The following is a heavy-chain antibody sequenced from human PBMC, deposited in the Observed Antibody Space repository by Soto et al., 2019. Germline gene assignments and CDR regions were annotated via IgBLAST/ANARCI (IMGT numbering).Heavy chain of an antibody. V-gene: IGHV4-34*01. CDR1: GGSFSGYY. D-gene: IGHD2-15*01. Sequence: SETLSLTCAVYGGSFSGYYWSWIRQPPGKGLEWIGEINHSGSTNYNPSLKSRVTISVDTSKNQFSLKLSSVTAADTAVYYCARRGDCSGGSCYSKVFDYWGQGTLVTAPQ. CDR2: INHSGST. J-gene: IGHJ4*02. CDR3: ARRGDCSGGSCYSKVFDY.